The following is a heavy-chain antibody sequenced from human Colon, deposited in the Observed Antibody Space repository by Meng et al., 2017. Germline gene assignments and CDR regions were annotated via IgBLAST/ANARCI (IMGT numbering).Heavy chain of an antibody. V-gene: IGHV1-2*02. CDR2: INPDSGGT. D-gene: IGHD3-10*01. CDR3: AREYYSGSGSFNY. Sequence: VQLVQSGATVKKPGASVKVSCKTSAYTFTYFYIFWGRQAPGQGPEWMGWINPDSGGTNYAQKFQGRVTMTSDTSINMAYMELRRLKSDDTAVYYCAREYYSGSGSFNYWGQGTLVTVSS. CDR1: AYTFTYFY. J-gene: IGHJ4*02.